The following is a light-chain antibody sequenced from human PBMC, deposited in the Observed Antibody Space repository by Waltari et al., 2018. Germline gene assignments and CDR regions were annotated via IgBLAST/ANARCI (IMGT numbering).Light chain of an antibody. CDR3: NSRDSSGNHLV. J-gene: IGLJ2*01. CDR1: SPRSYY. Sequence: SSELTQDPAVSVALGQTVRITCQGDSPRSYYASWYQQKPGPAPVLLIYGKNNRPSGIPDRFSGSSSGNTASLTITGAQAEDEADYYCNSRDSSGNHLVFGGGTKLTVL. CDR2: GKN. V-gene: IGLV3-19*01.